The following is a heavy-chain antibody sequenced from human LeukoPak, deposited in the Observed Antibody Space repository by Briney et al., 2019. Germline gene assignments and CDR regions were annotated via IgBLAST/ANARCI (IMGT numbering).Heavy chain of an antibody. Sequence: GGSLRLSCAASGFTFSSYWMHWVRQAPGKGLVWVSRINSDGSITGYADSVKGRFTISRDNSKNTLYLQMNSLRAEDTAVYYCAKVDRGSEDYFDYWGQGTLVTVSS. CDR2: INSDGSIT. J-gene: IGHJ4*02. CDR1: GFTFSSYW. CDR3: AKVDRGSEDYFDY. V-gene: IGHV3-74*01. D-gene: IGHD3-10*01.